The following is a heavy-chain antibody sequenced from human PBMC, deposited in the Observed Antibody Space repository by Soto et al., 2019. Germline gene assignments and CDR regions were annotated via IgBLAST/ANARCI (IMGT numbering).Heavy chain of an antibody. J-gene: IGHJ5*02. CDR1: GGSFSGYY. V-gene: IGHV4-34*01. Sequence: PSETLSLTCAVYGGSFSGYYWSWIRQPPGKGLEWIGEINHSGSTNYNPSLKSRVTISVDTSKNQFSLKLSSVTAADTAVYYCARCRAPGIAVAGRRGWIDPWGQGTLVTVSS. CDR3: ARCRAPGIAVAGRRGWIDP. CDR2: INHSGST. D-gene: IGHD6-19*01.